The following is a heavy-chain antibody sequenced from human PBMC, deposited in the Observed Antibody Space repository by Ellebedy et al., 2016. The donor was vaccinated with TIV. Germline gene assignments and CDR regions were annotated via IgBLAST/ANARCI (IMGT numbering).Heavy chain of an antibody. CDR3: ATDGGSAEEERRETLSY. J-gene: IGHJ4*02. V-gene: IGHV1-69*04. Sequence: AASVKVSCKASGGSFSTYAISWVRQAPGQGLEWMGRIMPILGLASYAQNFQGRVTITADKSTSTAYMELSSLISEDAALYYCATDGGSAEEERRETLSYWGLGTLVTVSS. D-gene: IGHD3-16*01. CDR1: GGSFSTYA. CDR2: IMPILGLA.